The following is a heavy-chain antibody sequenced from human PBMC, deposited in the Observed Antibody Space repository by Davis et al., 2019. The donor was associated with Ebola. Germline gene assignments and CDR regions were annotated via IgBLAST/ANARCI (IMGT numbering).Heavy chain of an antibody. V-gene: IGHV4-61*01. CDR2: IYYSGST. CDR3: ARGQWELLFPL. CDR1: GGSVSSGSYY. Sequence: SETLSLTCTVPGGSVSSGSYYWRWIRQPPGKGLEWIGYIYYSGSTNYNPSLKSRVTISVDTSKNQFSLKLSSVTAADTAVYYCARGQWELLFPLWGRGTLVTVSS. J-gene: IGHJ2*01. D-gene: IGHD1-26*01.